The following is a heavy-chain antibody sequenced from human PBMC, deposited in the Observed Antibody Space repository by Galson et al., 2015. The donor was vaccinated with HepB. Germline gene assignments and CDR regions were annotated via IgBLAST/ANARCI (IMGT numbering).Heavy chain of an antibody. Sequence: SLRLSCAASGFTFSDYYMSWIRQAPGKGLEWVSYISSSSSYTNYADSVKGQFTISRDNAKNSLYLQMNSLRTEDTALYYCAKDWWRGEYSSPFDYWGQGTLVTVSS. CDR1: GFTFSDYY. CDR3: AKDWWRGEYSSPFDY. J-gene: IGHJ4*02. CDR2: ISSSSSYT. V-gene: IGHV3-11*05. D-gene: IGHD6-6*01.